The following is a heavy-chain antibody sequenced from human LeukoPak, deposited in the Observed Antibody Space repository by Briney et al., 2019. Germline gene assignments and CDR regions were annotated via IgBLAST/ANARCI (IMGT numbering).Heavy chain of an antibody. CDR3: ANENYYGSGSYADH. V-gene: IGHV3-30*18. D-gene: IGHD3-10*01. J-gene: IGHJ4*02. Sequence: GRSLRLSCAASGFTFNNYGMHWVRQAPGKGLEWVAMISYDGSNTYYADSVKGRFTISRDNSKNTLYLQMNSLRAEDTAVYYCANENYYGSGSYADHWGQGTLVTVSS. CDR2: ISYDGSNT. CDR1: GFTFNNYG.